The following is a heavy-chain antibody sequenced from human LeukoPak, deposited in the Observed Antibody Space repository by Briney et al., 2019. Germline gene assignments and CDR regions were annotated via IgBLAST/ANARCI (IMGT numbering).Heavy chain of an antibody. Sequence: PSETLSLTCTVSGGSISSGSYYWSWIRQPAGKGLEWIGRIYTSGSTNYNPSLKSRVTISVDTSKNQFSLKLSSVTVADTAVYYCARSISYYYDAFDIWGQGTMVTVSS. D-gene: IGHD3-10*01. CDR2: IYTSGST. CDR3: ARSISYYYDAFDI. CDR1: GGSISSGSYY. V-gene: IGHV4-61*02. J-gene: IGHJ3*02.